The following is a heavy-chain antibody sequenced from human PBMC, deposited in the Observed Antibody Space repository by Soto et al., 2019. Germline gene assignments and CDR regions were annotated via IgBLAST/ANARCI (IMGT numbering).Heavy chain of an antibody. CDR2: ISWNSGSI. Sequence: GGSLRLSCAASGFTGDYYAMHWVRQAPGKGLEWVSGISWNSGSIGYADSVKGRFTISRDNAKNSLYLQMNSLRAADTALYYCAKAGFWSGYYSLVDYWGQGT. V-gene: IGHV3-9*01. D-gene: IGHD3-3*01. CDR3: AKAGFWSGYYSLVDY. J-gene: IGHJ4*02. CDR1: GFTGDYYA.